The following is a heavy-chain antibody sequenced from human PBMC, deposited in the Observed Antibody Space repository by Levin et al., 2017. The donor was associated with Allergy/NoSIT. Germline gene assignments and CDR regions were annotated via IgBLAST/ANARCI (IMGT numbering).Heavy chain of an antibody. Sequence: PGGSLRLSCAASGFTVSSDYMSWVRQAPGKGLEWVSVIYSGGSTKYADSVKGRFTISRDSSKNTLYLQMNSLRVEDTAVYYCARGGGAYCGNDCDRTFDYWGQGTLVTVSS. V-gene: IGHV3-53*01. D-gene: IGHD2-21*02. J-gene: IGHJ4*02. CDR3: ARGGGAYCGNDCDRTFDY. CDR2: IYSGGST. CDR1: GFTVSSDY.